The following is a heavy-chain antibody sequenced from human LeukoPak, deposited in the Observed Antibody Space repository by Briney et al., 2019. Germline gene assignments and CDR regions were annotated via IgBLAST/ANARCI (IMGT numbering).Heavy chain of an antibody. J-gene: IGHJ4*02. D-gene: IGHD3-10*01. CDR2: ISGSGVTT. Sequence: GGSLRLSCVASGFTFSSYAMSWVRQAPGKGLEWVSAISGSGVTTHYAGSVKGRFSISRDNSKNTLYLQMNSLRAEDTAVYYCAKGSGEFVDYFDYWGQGTLVTVSS. CDR1: GFTFSSYA. CDR3: AKGSGEFVDYFDY. V-gene: IGHV3-23*01.